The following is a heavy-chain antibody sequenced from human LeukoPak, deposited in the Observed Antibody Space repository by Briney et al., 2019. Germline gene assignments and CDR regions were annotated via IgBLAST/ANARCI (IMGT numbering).Heavy chain of an antibody. V-gene: IGHV3-48*03. J-gene: IGHJ5*02. CDR1: GFTFSSYE. CDR2: ISSSGSTI. D-gene: IGHD2-15*01. Sequence: GGSHRLSCAASGFTFSSYEMNWVRQAPGKGLEWVSYISSSGSTIYYADSVKGRFTISRDNAKNSLYLQMNSLRAEDTAVYYCARLIGYCSGGSCYSEYLWFDPWGQATVCRVCS. CDR3: ARLIGYCSGGSCYSEYLWFDP.